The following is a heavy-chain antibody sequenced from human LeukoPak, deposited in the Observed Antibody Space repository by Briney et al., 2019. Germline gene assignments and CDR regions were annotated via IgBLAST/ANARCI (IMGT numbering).Heavy chain of an antibody. Sequence: ASVTVSRQAIGYTFTGYWMHWVRQAPGQGPEWMGVISPSGGSTIYAQKFKGRVTLTRDMSTSTDYLELSSLRSEDTAVYYCARDNSVRDEAWWFNPWGQGTLVTVSS. D-gene: IGHD5-24*01. CDR1: GYTFTGYW. J-gene: IGHJ5*02. V-gene: IGHV1-46*01. CDR3: ARDNSVRDEAWWFNP. CDR2: ISPSGGST.